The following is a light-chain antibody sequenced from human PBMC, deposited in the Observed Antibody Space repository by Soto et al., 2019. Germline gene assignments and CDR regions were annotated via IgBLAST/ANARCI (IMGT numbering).Light chain of an antibody. J-gene: IGLJ1*01. CDR2: EVT. CDR3: NSYTTLSNRV. Sequence: QSVLTQPASVSGSPGQSVTISCTGTSTDIGAYHYVSWYQQHPGKAPKLLIYEVTHRPSGVSNRFSGSKSGNTASLTISGLQAEDEANYYCNSYTTLSNRVFGTGTKVTVL. V-gene: IGLV2-14*01. CDR1: STDIGAYHY.